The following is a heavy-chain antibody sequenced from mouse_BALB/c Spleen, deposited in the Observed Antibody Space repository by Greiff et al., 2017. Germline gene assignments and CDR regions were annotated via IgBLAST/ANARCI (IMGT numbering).Heavy chain of an antibody. CDR2: ISYSGST. J-gene: IGHJ2*01. Sequence: EVKLEESGPSLVKPSQTLSLTCSVTGDSITSGYWNWIRKFPGNKLEYMGYISYSGSTYYNPSLKSRISITRDTSKNQYYLQLNSVTTEDTATYYCARPIYDGDYYFDYWGQGTTLTVSS. V-gene: IGHV3-8*02. CDR3: ARPIYDGDYYFDY. CDR1: GDSITSGY. D-gene: IGHD2-3*01.